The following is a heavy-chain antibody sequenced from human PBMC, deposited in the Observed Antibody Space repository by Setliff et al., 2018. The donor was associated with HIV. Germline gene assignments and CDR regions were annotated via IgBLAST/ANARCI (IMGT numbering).Heavy chain of an antibody. CDR2: INVALVKT. J-gene: IGHJ4*02. V-gene: IGHV1-3*01. D-gene: IGHD3-9*01. CDR3: VRDKDWAFDY. CDR1: GYTFAAHP. Sequence: ASVKVSCKASGYTFAAHPIHWVRQAPGQRLEWMGWINVALVKTKYSQRLQGRVTISSDTSANTVYMELNSLRAEDTAVYYCVRDKDWAFDYWGQGTLVTVSS.